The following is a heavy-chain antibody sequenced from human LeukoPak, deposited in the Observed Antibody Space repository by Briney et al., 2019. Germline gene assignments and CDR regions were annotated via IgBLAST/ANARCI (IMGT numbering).Heavy chain of an antibody. D-gene: IGHD3-3*01. J-gene: IGHJ4*02. CDR3: ASSLYYDFWSGHGLYFDY. Sequence: PSQTLSLTCTVSGGSISSGDYYWSWIRQPPGKGLEWIGYIYYSGSTNYNPSLKSRVTISVDTSKNQFSLKLSSVTAADTAVYYCASSLYYDFWSGHGLYFDYWGQGTLVTVSS. CDR1: GGSISSGDYY. V-gene: IGHV4-61*08. CDR2: IYYSGST.